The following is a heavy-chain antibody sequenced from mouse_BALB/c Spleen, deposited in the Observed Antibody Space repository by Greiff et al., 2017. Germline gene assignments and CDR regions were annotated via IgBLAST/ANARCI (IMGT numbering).Heavy chain of an antibody. CDR1: GYNIKDTY. V-gene: IGHV14-3*02. Sequence: VQLQQSGAELVKPGASVKLSCTASGYNIKDTYVHWVKQRPEQGLEWIGRIDPANGNTKYDPKFQGKATITADTSSNTAYLQLSSLTSEDTAVYYCARGVFYAMDYWGQGTSVTVSS. CDR2: IDPANGNT. J-gene: IGHJ4*01. CDR3: ARGVFYAMDY.